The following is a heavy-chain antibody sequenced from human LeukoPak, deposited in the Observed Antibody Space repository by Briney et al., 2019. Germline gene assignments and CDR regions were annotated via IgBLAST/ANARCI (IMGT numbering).Heavy chain of an antibody. Sequence: GGSLRLSCAASGFTFRSNWMNWVRQAPGKGLVWVSRINSDGSSTSYADSVKGRFTISRDNAKNTLYLQMNRLRAEDTAVYYCAREGGTYPYYYYTDVWGKGTTVTVSS. CDR1: GFTFRSNW. J-gene: IGHJ6*03. CDR2: INSDGSST. CDR3: AREGGTYPYYYYTDV. V-gene: IGHV3-74*01.